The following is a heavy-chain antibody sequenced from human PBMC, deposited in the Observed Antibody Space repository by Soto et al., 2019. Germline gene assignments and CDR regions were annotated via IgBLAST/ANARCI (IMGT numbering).Heavy chain of an antibody. CDR3: ARDSDIFTGPPPYYYYYGMDV. CDR2: IIPIFGTA. J-gene: IGHJ6*02. V-gene: IGHV1-69*13. CDR1: GGTFSSYA. Sequence: SVKVSCKASGGTFSSYAISWVRQAPGQGLEWMGGIIPIFGTANYAQKFQGRVTITADESTSTAYMELSSLRSEDTAVYYCARDSDIFTGPPPYYYYYGMDVWGQGTTVTVSS. D-gene: IGHD3-9*01.